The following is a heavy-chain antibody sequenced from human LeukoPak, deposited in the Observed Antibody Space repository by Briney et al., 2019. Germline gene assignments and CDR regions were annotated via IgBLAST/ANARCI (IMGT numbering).Heavy chain of an antibody. V-gene: IGHV4-61*02. CDR3: ARGEKYYYDSSGYRIHAFDI. Sequence: SETLSLTCTVSGGSISSGSYYWSWIRQPAGKGLEWIGRIYTSGSTNYNPSLKSQVTISVDTSKNQFSLKLSSVTAADTAVYYCARGEKYYYDSSGYRIHAFDIWGQGTMVTVSS. CDR1: GGSISSGSYY. CDR2: IYTSGST. J-gene: IGHJ3*02. D-gene: IGHD3-22*01.